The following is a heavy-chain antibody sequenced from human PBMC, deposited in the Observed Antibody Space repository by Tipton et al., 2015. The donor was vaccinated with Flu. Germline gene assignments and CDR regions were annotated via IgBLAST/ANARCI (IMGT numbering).Heavy chain of an antibody. CDR1: GFTFNNYE. D-gene: IGHD3-3*01. Sequence: SLRLSCSASGFTFNNYEMNWVRQAPGKGLEWVAFVSSSGTTMYYRDSVKGRFTISRDDAKNSLYLQMNSLRAEDTAVYYCARDHPPSITVLGEITDYFGMDVWGQGTTVTVSS. J-gene: IGHJ6*02. CDR3: ARDHPPSITVLGEITDYFGMDV. V-gene: IGHV3-48*03. CDR2: VSSSGTTM.